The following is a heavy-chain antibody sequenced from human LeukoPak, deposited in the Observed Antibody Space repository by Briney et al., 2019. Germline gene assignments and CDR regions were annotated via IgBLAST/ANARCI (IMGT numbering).Heavy chain of an antibody. J-gene: IGHJ4*02. CDR3: ARGAQLTGVPNVWGTYRYFGY. CDR2: IHYSGNT. Sequence: SETLSLTCAVYGGSFSGYYWSWIRQPPGKGLEWIGYIHYSGNTDYNPSLKSRVTISLHTSKNQFSLNLSSVTAADTALYYCARGAQLTGVPNVWGTYRYFGYWGRGTLVTVSS. V-gene: IGHV4-59*08. CDR1: GGSFSGYY. D-gene: IGHD3-16*02.